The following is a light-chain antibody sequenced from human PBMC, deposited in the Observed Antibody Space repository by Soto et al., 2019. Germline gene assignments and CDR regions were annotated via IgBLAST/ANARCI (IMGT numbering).Light chain of an antibody. CDR3: QHYGDSSWT. Sequence: ELVLTQSPVALSLSSGERATLSCRASQSVSSTLLTWYQQKPGQAPRLLIYGVSSRATGIPDRFSGSGSGTDFTLTISSVEPEDFAVYFCQHYGDSSWTFGQGSRVEI. J-gene: IGKJ1*01. CDR1: QSVSSTL. CDR2: GVS. V-gene: IGKV3-20*01.